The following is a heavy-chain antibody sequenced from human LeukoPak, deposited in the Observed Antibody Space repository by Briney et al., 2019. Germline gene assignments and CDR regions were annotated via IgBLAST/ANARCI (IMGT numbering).Heavy chain of an antibody. CDR2: INPNSGGT. J-gene: IGHJ4*02. CDR3: ARSLHIGLEWLYYFDY. D-gene: IGHD3-3*01. CDR1: GYTFTSYD. Sequence: ASVKVSCKASGYTFTSYDTNWVRQAPGQGLEWMGWINPNSGGTNYAQKFQGWVTMTRDTSISTAYMELSRLRSDDTAVYYCARSLHIGLEWLYYFDYWGQGTLVTVSS. V-gene: IGHV1-2*04.